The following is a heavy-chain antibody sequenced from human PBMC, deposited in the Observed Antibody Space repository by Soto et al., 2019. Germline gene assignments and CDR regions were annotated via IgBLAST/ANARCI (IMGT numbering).Heavy chain of an antibody. CDR3: ATEIAVAGFDY. V-gene: IGHV5-51*01. CDR1: GYSFTSYW. CDR2: VYPSDSDT. Sequence: GESLKISCKGSGYSFTSYWIGWVRQMPGKGLEWMGIVYPSDSDTRYSPSFQDQVTISADKSITTAYLQWSSLKASDTAMYYCATEIAVAGFDYWGQGTLVTVS. J-gene: IGHJ4*02. D-gene: IGHD6-19*01.